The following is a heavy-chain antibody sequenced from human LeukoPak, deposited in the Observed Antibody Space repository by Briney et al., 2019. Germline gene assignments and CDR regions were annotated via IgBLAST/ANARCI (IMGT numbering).Heavy chain of an antibody. Sequence: SVKVSCKASGGTFSSYAISWVRQAPGQGLEWMGGIIPIFGTANCAQKFQGRVTITADESTSTAYMELSSLRSEDTAVYYCARTYSNGQPESYWGQGTLVTVSS. V-gene: IGHV1-69*13. CDR1: GGTFSSYA. D-gene: IGHD5-18*01. J-gene: IGHJ4*02. CDR2: IIPIFGTA. CDR3: ARTYSNGQPESY.